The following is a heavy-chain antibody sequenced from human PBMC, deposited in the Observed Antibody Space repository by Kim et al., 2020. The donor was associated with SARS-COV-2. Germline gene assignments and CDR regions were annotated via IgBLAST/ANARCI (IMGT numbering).Heavy chain of an antibody. CDR2: IYYSGST. D-gene: IGHD1-1*01. CDR3: ASPVGDTTPFDY. CDR1: GGSISSSSYY. V-gene: IGHV4-39*01. Sequence: SETLSLTCTVSGGSISSSSYYWGWIRQPPGKGLEWIGSIYYSGSTYYNPSLKSRVTISVDTSKNQFSLKLSSVTAADTAVYYCASPVGDTTPFDYWGQGTLVTVSS. J-gene: IGHJ4*02.